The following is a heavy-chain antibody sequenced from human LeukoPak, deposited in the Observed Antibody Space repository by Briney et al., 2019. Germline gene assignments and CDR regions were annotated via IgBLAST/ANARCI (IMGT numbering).Heavy chain of an antibody. CDR1: GDSVSNNNAA. CDR2: TYYRSKWYT. Sequence: SQTLSLTCAISGDSVSNNNAAWNWIRQSPSRGLEWLGRTYYRSKWYTDYAVSVSSRITINPDASKNQFSLKLSSVTAADTAVYYCAREPSMVRGVLDYWGQGTLVTVSS. J-gene: IGHJ4*02. V-gene: IGHV6-1*01. CDR3: AREPSMVRGVLDY. D-gene: IGHD3-10*01.